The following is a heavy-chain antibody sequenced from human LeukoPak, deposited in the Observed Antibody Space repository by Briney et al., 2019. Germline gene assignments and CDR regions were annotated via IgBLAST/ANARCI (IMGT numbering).Heavy chain of an antibody. CDR2: INHSGST. Sequence: SETLSLTCAVYGGSFSGYYWSWIRQPPGKGLEWIGEINHSGSTNYNPSLKSRVTISVDTSKNQFSLKLSSVTAADTAVYYCARVITFGGVIVTYYYMDVWGKGTTVTISS. D-gene: IGHD3-16*02. CDR3: ARVITFGGVIVTYYYMDV. CDR1: GGSFSGYY. J-gene: IGHJ6*03. V-gene: IGHV4-34*01.